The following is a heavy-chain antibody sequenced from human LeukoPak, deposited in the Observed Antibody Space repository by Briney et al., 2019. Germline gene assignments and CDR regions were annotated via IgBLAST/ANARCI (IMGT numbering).Heavy chain of an antibody. CDR2: FDPEDGET. J-gene: IGHJ6*02. Sequence: ASVKVSCKVSGYTLTELSMHWVRQAPGKGLEWMGGFDPEDGETIYAQKFQGRVTMTEDTSTDTAYMELRSLRSDDTAVYYCARDFLPVGATTHGMDVWGQGTTVTVSS. D-gene: IGHD1-26*01. CDR3: ARDFLPVGATTHGMDV. V-gene: IGHV1-24*01. CDR1: GYTLTELS.